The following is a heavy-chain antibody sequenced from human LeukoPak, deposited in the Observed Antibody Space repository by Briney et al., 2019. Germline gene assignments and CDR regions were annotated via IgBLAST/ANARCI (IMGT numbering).Heavy chain of an antibody. CDR2: IYYSGST. CDR1: GGSISSSSYY. Sequence: SETLSLTCTVSGGSISSSSYYWGWIRQPPGKGLEWIGSIYYSGSTYYNPSLKSRVTLSVDTSKNQFSLKLSSVTAADTAVYYCARPYYYGSGLYYFDYWGQGTLVTVSS. D-gene: IGHD3-10*01. V-gene: IGHV4-39*01. J-gene: IGHJ4*02. CDR3: ARPYYYGSGLYYFDY.